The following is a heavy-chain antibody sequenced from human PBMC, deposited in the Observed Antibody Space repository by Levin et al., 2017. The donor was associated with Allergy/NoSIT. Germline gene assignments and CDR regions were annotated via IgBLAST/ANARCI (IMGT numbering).Heavy chain of an antibody. J-gene: IGHJ4*02. CDR1: GYTFTNYG. CDR2: ISAFNHNT. D-gene: IGHD6-13*01. V-gene: IGHV1-18*01. Sequence: ASVKVSCKASGYTFTNYGISWMRQAPGQGLEWMGWISAFNHNTDYAQKFQGRVTMTTDTSTSTAYMELRSLISDDTALYYCAREAAAGSGGDYWGQGTLVTVSS. CDR3: AREAAAGSGGDY.